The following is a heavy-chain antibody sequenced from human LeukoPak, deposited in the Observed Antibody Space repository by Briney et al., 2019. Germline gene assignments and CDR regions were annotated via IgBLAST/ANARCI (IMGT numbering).Heavy chain of an antibody. V-gene: IGHV4-59*08. CDR2: IYYTGST. CDR1: GGSISSYY. Sequence: KPSETLSLTCTVSGGSISSYYWSWIRQPPGKGLEWIGYIYYTGSTNYNPSLKSRVTISVDTSKNQFSLKLSSVTAADTAVYYCARQATVYYYYYMDVWGKGTTVTISS. J-gene: IGHJ6*03. CDR3: ARQATVYYYYYMDV. D-gene: IGHD4-11*01.